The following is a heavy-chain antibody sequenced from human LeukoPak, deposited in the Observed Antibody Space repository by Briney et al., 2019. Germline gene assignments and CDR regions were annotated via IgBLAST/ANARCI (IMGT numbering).Heavy chain of an antibody. CDR2: ISWNSGSI. CDR1: GFTFDDYA. Sequence: GRSLRLSCAASGFTFDDYAMHWVRQAPGKGLEWVSGISWNSGSIGYADSVKGRFTISRDNAKNSLYLQMNSLRAEDTALYYCAKGLTKSYYYGSGSHYWGQGTLVTVSS. V-gene: IGHV3-9*01. D-gene: IGHD3-10*01. J-gene: IGHJ4*02. CDR3: AKGLTKSYYYGSGSHY.